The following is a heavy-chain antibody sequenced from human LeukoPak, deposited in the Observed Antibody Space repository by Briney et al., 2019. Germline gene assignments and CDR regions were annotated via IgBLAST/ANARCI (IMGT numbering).Heavy chain of an antibody. V-gene: IGHV2-5*01. CDR1: GFSLSTSGVG. CDR3: AHLTRGTFWSGYYYDAFDI. Sequence: SGPTLVKPTQTLTLTCTFSGFSLSTSGVGVGWIRQPPGKALEWLALIYWNDDKRYSPSLKSRLTITKDTSKNQVVLTMTNMDPVDTATYYCAHLTRGTFWSGYYYDAFDIWGQGTMVTVSS. CDR2: IYWNDDK. J-gene: IGHJ3*02. D-gene: IGHD3-3*01.